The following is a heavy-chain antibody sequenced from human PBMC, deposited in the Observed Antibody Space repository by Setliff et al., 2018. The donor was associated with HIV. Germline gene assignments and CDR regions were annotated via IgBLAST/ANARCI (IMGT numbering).Heavy chain of an antibody. CDR1: GGSISNYY. J-gene: IGHJ6*04. CDR3: ARHLTYDTTTSLAGYALDV. D-gene: IGHD3-22*01. V-gene: IGHV4-59*01. Sequence: LSLTCTVSGGSISNYYWSWIRQPPGRALEWIGYIYYSGSTNYNPYLKSRVTISVDTSKNQFSLNLSSVTAADTAVYYCARHLTYDTTTSLAGYALDVWGEGTTVTVSS. CDR2: IYYSGST.